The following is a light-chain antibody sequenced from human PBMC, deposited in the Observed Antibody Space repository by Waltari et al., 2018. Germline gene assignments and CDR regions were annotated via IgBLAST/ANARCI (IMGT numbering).Light chain of an antibody. CDR2: DVS. CDR1: SSDVGGYNY. V-gene: IGLV2-14*03. Sequence: QSALTQPASVSGSPGQSITISCTGTSSDVGGYNYVSWYQQHPARAPKLMIYDVSNWPSGVSNRFSGSKSGNTASLTISGLQAEDEADYYCSSYTSSSTVVFGGGTKLTVL. CDR3: SSYTSSSTVV. J-gene: IGLJ2*01.